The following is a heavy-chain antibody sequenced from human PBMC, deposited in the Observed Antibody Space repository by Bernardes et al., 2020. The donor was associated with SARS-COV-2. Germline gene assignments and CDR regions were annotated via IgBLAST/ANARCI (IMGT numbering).Heavy chain of an antibody. V-gene: IGHV3-7*01. J-gene: IGHJ4*02. CDR2: IKQDGSVK. D-gene: IGHD5-18*01. CDR3: ARAGGDTALYY. Sequence: GGSLRLSCAASGFTFSNYWMTWVRQAPGKGLEWVANIKQDGSVKSYVDSVKGRFTTSRDNARNSLFLQMNSLRAEDTALYYCARAGGDTALYYWGQGTLVTVSS. CDR1: GFTFSNYW.